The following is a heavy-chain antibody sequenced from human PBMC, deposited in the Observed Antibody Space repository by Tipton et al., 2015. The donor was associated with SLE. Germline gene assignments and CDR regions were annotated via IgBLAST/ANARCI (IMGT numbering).Heavy chain of an antibody. V-gene: IGHV4-59*10. CDR1: GGSFSGYY. CDR2: IFTDGST. CDR3: AREHENGDVFDQ. Sequence: TLSLTCAVYGGSFSGYYWTWIRQPAGKGLEWIGRIFTDGSTNYDRSLRSRATISLDTSKNQFSLKLSSVTAADTAVYYCAREHENGDVFDQWGQGTLVTVSS. D-gene: IGHD4-17*01. J-gene: IGHJ4*02.